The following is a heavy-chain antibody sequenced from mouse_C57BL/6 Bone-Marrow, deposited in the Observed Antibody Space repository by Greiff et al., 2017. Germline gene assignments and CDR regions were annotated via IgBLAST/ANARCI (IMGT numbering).Heavy chain of an antibody. V-gene: IGHV1-69*01. D-gene: IGHD4-1*01. Sequence: VQLQQPGAELVMPGASVKLSCKASGYTFTSYWMHWVKQRPGQGLEWIGEIDPSDSYTNYNQKFKGKSTLTVDKSSSTAYMQLSSLTSEDSAVYYCARMRLTGTDAMDYWGQGTSVTVSS. CDR3: ARMRLTGTDAMDY. CDR1: GYTFTSYW. CDR2: IDPSDSYT. J-gene: IGHJ4*01.